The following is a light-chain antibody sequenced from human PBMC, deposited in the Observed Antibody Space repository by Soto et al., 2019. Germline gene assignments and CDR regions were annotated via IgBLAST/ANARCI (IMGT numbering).Light chain of an antibody. V-gene: IGLV2-11*01. CDR1: SSDVGGYNY. CDR3: CSYAGSYTLGA. CDR2: DVT. J-gene: IGLJ2*01. Sequence: QSALTQPRSGSGSPGQSVTICCTGTSSDVGGYNYVSWYQQHPGKAPKLMIYDVTERPSGVPDRFSGSKSGNTASLTISGLRAEDEADYYCCSYAGSYTLGAFGGGTKLTVL.